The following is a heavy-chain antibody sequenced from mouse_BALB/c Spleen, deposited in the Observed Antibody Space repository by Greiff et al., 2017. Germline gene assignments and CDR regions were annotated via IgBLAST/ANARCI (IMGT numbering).Heavy chain of an antibody. CDR2: ISTYYGNT. D-gene: IGHD2-9*01. CDR3: ARIPYYGYYYSMDY. CDR1: GYTFTDYA. Sequence: QVQLQQSGPELVRPGVSVKISCKGSGYTFTDYAMHWVKQSHAKSLEWIGVISTYYGNTNYNQKFKGKATMTVDKSSSTAYMELARLTSEDSAIYYCARIPYYGYYYSMDYWGQGTSVTVSS. V-gene: IGHV1-67*01. J-gene: IGHJ4*01.